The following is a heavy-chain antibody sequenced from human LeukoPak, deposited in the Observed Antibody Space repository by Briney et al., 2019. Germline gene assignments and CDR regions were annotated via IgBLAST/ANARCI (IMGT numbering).Heavy chain of an antibody. Sequence: GGSLRLSCAASGFTFSSYSMNWVRQAPGKGLEWVSYISSSSSTIYYADSVKGRFTISRDNAKNSLYRQMNSLRAEDTAVYYCAREGWSGPSVVDYWGQGTLVTVSS. J-gene: IGHJ4*02. V-gene: IGHV3-48*01. CDR1: GFTFSSYS. D-gene: IGHD3-3*01. CDR3: AREGWSGPSVVDY. CDR2: ISSSSSTI.